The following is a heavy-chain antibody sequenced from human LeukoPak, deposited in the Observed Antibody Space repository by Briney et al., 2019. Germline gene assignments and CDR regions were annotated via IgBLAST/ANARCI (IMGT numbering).Heavy chain of an antibody. CDR2: IYYSGST. CDR1: GGSISSGGYY. J-gene: IGHJ5*02. V-gene: IGHV4-31*03. CDR3: ARGSRYCSSTSCSNWFDP. Sequence: SETLSLTCTVSGGSISSGGYYWSWIRQHPGKGLEWIGYIYYSGSTYYNPSLKSRVTISVDTSKNQFSLKLSSVTAADTAVYYCARGSRYCSSTSCSNWFDPWGQGTLVTVSS. D-gene: IGHD2-2*01.